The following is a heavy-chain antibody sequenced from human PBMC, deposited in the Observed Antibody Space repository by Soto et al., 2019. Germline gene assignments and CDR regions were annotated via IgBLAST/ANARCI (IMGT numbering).Heavy chain of an antibody. J-gene: IGHJ4*02. CDR3: ARQRTSVVTQAYFDV. CDR2: IYYSGST. V-gene: IGHV4-39*01. Sequence: LTCTVTGDSISSRSYYWGWIRQPPGKGLEWIGSIYYSGSTYNNPSLRSRVSMSIDTSKDQFSLKLKSVTAADTALYFCARQRTSVVTQAYFDVWGQGSLGTVSS. D-gene: IGHD2-21*02. CDR1: GDSISSRSYY.